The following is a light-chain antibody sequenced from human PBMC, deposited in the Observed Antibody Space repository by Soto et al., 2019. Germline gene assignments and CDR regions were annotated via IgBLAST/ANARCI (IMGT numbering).Light chain of an antibody. CDR3: QQRSNWPPYT. V-gene: IGKV3-11*01. Sequence: IVLTQYPATLSVSPGQRPTLSCSASQSVSSYLAWYQQKHGQAPRLLIYDAYNRATGIPARFSGSGSGTAFTITISSLEPEDFAVYYCQQRSNWPPYTFGQVTKVDIK. J-gene: IGKJ2*01. CDR1: QSVSSY. CDR2: DAY.